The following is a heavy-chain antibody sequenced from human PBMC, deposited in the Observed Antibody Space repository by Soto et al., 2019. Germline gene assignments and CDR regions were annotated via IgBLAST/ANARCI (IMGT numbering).Heavy chain of an antibody. Sequence: LSLTCAVSCYAISSGYYWGWIRQPPGKGLEWIGSIYHSGSTYYNPSLKSRVTISVDTSKNQFSLKLSSVTAADTAVYYCARVDGSQKGAFDIWGQGTMVTVSS. CDR2: IYHSGST. J-gene: IGHJ3*02. CDR1: CYAISSGYY. CDR3: ARVDGSQKGAFDI. D-gene: IGHD1-26*01. V-gene: IGHV4-38-2*01.